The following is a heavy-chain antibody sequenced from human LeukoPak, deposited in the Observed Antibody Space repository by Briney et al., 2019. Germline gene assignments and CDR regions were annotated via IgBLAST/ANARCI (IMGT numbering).Heavy chain of an antibody. D-gene: IGHD3-3*01. V-gene: IGHV1-18*01. Sequence: ASVKVSCKASGGTFSSYAISWVRQAPGQGLEWMGWISAYNGNTNYAQKLQGRVTMTTDTSTSTAYMELRSLRSDDTAVYYCARAPRYDFWSGYYTDFDYWGQGTLVTVSS. CDR2: ISAYNGNT. J-gene: IGHJ4*02. CDR1: GGTFSSYA. CDR3: ARAPRYDFWSGYYTDFDY.